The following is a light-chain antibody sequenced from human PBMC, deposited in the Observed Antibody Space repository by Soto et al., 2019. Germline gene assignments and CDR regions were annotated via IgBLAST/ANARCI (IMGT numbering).Light chain of an antibody. CDR3: HQYSDCPLT. CDR2: GAF. V-gene: IGKV3-15*01. CDR1: QSVSSN. Sequence: EIVMTQSPVTLPVSPGERATLSCTASQSVSSNLAWYQQKPGQAPSLLIYGAFTRATGIPARFSGTGSATEFTLTISSLQSQDFSLFYCHQYSDCPLTFGEGTKVDIK. J-gene: IGKJ1*01.